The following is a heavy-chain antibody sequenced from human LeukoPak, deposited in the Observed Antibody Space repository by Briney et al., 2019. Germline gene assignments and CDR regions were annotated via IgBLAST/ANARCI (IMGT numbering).Heavy chain of an antibody. Sequence: GGSLRLSCAASGFTFSSYAMHWVRQAPGKGLEWVAVISYDGSNIYYADSVKGRFTVSRDNSKNTLYLQMNSLRAEDTAVYYCARDLGGHTAMTNYYMDVWGKGTTVTVSS. V-gene: IGHV3-30*04. CDR2: ISYDGSNI. J-gene: IGHJ6*03. CDR1: GFTFSSYA. CDR3: ARDLGGHTAMTNYYMDV. D-gene: IGHD5-18*01.